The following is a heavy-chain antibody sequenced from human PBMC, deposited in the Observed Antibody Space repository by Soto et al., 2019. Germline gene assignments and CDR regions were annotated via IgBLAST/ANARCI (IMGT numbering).Heavy chain of an antibody. CDR2: IYPGDSDT. J-gene: IGHJ6*02. CDR1: GYSFTSYW. Sequence: PGEXLKISCKGSGYSFTSYWIGWVRQMPGKVLEWMGIIYPGDSDTRYSPSFQGQVTISADKSISTAYLQWSSLKASDTAMYYCARRDCSGGSCDYYYGMDVWGQGTTVTVSS. CDR3: ARRDCSGGSCDYYYGMDV. V-gene: IGHV5-51*01. D-gene: IGHD2-15*01.